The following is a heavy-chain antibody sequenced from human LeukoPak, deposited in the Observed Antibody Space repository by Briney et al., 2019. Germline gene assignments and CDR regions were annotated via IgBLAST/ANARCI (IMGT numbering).Heavy chain of an antibody. Sequence: SVKVSCKASGGTFSSYAISWVRQAPGQGLEWMGGIIPIFGTANYAQKFQGRVTITADESTSTAYMELSSLRSEDTAVYYCARGHYGSGSFVDYYYGMDVWGQGTAVTVSS. CDR2: IIPIFGTA. CDR1: GGTFSSYA. J-gene: IGHJ6*02. D-gene: IGHD3-10*01. V-gene: IGHV1-69*13. CDR3: ARGHYGSGSFVDYYYGMDV.